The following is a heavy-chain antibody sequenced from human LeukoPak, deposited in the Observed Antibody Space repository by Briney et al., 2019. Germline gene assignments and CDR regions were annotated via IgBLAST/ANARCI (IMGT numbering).Heavy chain of an antibody. CDR1: GGSFSGYY. Sequence: SETLSLTCAVYGGSFSGYYWSWIRQPPGKGLEWIGEINHSGSTNYNPSLKSRVTIPVDTSKNQFSLKLSSVTAADTAVYYCARGLYGGGYWGQGTLVTVSS. CDR3: ARGLYGGGY. V-gene: IGHV4-34*01. J-gene: IGHJ4*02. CDR2: INHSGST. D-gene: IGHD4-23*01.